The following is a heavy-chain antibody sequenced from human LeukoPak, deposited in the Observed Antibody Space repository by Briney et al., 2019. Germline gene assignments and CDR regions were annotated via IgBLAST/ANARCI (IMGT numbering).Heavy chain of an antibody. CDR2: INPTGTGT. J-gene: IGHJ4*02. CDR3: AREESGGYFDY. D-gene: IGHD2-8*02. CDR1: GYTFTNYY. Sequence: ASVKVSCKASGYTFTNYYMHWVRQAPAQGLEWMGLINPTGTGTNYAQKFRGRVTLTRDTSTTTVYMELSSLRSEDTAVYYCAREESGGYFDYWGQGTPVTVSS. V-gene: IGHV1-46*01.